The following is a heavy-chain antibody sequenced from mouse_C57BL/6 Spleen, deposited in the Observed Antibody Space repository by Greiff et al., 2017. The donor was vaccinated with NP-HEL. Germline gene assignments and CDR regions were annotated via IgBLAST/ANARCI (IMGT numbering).Heavy chain of an antibody. D-gene: IGHD3-3*01. V-gene: IGHV1-69*01. CDR2: IDPSDSYT. Sequence: QVQLQQPGAELVMPGASVKLSCKASGYTFTSYWMHWVKQRPGQGLEWIGEIDPSDSYTNYNQKFKGKSTLTVDKSSSTAYMQLSSLTSEDSAVYYCARWLAGYFDYWGQGTTLTVSS. CDR3: ARWLAGYFDY. J-gene: IGHJ2*01. CDR1: GYTFTSYW.